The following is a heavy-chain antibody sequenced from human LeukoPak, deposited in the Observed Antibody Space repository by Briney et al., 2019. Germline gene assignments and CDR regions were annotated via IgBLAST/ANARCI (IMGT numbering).Heavy chain of an antibody. CDR3: ARPYYYGSGSHLDY. D-gene: IGHD3-10*01. J-gene: IGHJ4*02. Sequence: ASVKVSSKASGYTFTGYYMHWVRQAPGQGLEWMGWINPNSGGTNYAQKFQGRVTMTRDTSISTAYMELSRLRSDDTAVYYCARPYYYGSGSHLDYWGQGTLVTVSS. V-gene: IGHV1-2*02. CDR2: INPNSGGT. CDR1: GYTFTGYY.